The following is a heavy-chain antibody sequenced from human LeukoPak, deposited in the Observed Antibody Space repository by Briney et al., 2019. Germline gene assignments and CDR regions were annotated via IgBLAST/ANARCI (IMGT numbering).Heavy chain of an antibody. Sequence: ASVKVSCKASGYTFIGYYMHWVRQAPGQGLEWMGRINPNSGGTNYAQKFQGRVTITRDTSISTAYMELSRLRSDDTAVYYCARDMGEVVGATLDYWGQGTLVTVSS. J-gene: IGHJ4*02. V-gene: IGHV1-2*06. CDR2: INPNSGGT. D-gene: IGHD1-26*01. CDR3: ARDMGEVVGATLDY. CDR1: GYTFIGYY.